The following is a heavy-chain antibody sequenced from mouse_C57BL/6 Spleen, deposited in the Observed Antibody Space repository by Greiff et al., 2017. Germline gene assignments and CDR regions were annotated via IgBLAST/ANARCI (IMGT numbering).Heavy chain of an antibody. J-gene: IGHJ2*01. D-gene: IGHD2-5*01. Sequence: VQLQQPGAELVRPGTSVKLSCKASGYTFTSYWMHWVKQRPGQGLEWIGVIDPSDSYTNYNQKFKGKATLTVDKSSSTANMQLSSLTSEASAVYDCARENSNYFGFDYWGQGTTLTVSS. CDR3: ARENSNYFGFDY. CDR1: GYTFTSYW. V-gene: IGHV1-59*01. CDR2: IDPSDSYT.